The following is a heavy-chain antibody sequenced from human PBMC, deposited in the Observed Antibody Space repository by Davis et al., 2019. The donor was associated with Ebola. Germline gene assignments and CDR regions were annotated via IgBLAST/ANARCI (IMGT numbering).Heavy chain of an antibody. CDR1: GYSISSGYY. CDR3: AKDHYDSSGFFASH. Sequence: SETLSLTCTVSGYSISSGYYWGWIRQPPGKGLEWIGSIYHSGSTYYNPSLKSRVTISVDTSKNQFSLKLSSVTAADTAVYYCAKDHYDSSGFFASHWGQGTLVTVSS. J-gene: IGHJ4*02. CDR2: IYHSGST. V-gene: IGHV4-38-2*02. D-gene: IGHD3-22*01.